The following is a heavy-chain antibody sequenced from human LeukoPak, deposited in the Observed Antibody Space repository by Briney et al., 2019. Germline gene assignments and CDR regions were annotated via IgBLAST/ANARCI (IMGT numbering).Heavy chain of an antibody. CDR2: IYSGGST. D-gene: IGHD2-21*02. V-gene: IGHV3-53*01. CDR1: GFTVSSNY. J-gene: IGHJ3*02. CDR3: AKDVVTTGGNDAFDI. Sequence: GGSLRLSCAASGFTVSSNYMSWVRQAPGKGLEWVSVIYSGGSTYYADSVKGRFTISRDNSRNTLYLQMNSLRAEDTAVYYCAKDVVTTGGNDAFDIWGQGTMVTVSS.